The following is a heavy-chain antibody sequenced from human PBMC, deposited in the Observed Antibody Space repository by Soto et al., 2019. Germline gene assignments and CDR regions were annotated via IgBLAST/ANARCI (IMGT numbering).Heavy chain of an antibody. D-gene: IGHD2-21*01. V-gene: IGHV3-23*01. CDR1: GFTFSTSA. Sequence: GVSLRLSCAASGFTFSTSAMSWVRQAPGKGLEWVASISGSGTTTFYADSAKGRFTISRDNSKNTLYLQVNRLGAEDTAVYYCAKVPIVVVIPRYFDYWGQGAPVTVSS. J-gene: IGHJ4*02. CDR2: ISGSGTTT. CDR3: AKVPIVVVIPRYFDY.